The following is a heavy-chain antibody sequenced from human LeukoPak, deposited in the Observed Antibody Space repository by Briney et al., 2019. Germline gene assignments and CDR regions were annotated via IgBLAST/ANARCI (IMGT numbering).Heavy chain of an antibody. CDR3: ARGGHYYYDSSGYHYSPADY. V-gene: IGHV1-2*02. CDR1: GYTFTGYY. CDR2: INPNSGGT. Sequence: ASVKVSCKASGYTFTGYYMHWVRQAPGQGLEWMGWINPNSGGTNYAQKFQGRVTMTRDTSISTAYMELSRLRSDDTAVYYCARGGHYYYDSSGYHYSPADYWGQGTLVTVSS. D-gene: IGHD3-22*01. J-gene: IGHJ4*02.